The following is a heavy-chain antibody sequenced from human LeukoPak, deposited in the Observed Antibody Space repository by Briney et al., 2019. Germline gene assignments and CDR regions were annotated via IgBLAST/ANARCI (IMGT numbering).Heavy chain of an antibody. J-gene: IGHJ6*03. CDR2: IYTSGST. CDR1: GGSISSYY. D-gene: IGHD2-15*01. Sequence: PSETLSLTCTVSGGSISSYYWSWIRQPAGKGLEWIGRIYTSGSTNYNPSLKSRVTMSVDTSKNQFSLKLSSVTASDTAVYYCARDHIVFTEQGYYYYMDVWGKGTTVTVSS. V-gene: IGHV4-4*07. CDR3: ARDHIVFTEQGYYYYMDV.